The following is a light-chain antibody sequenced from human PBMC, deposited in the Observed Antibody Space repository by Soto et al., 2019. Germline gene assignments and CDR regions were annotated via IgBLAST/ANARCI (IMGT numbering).Light chain of an antibody. CDR1: QSIKNSQ. J-gene: IGKJ1*01. CDR2: GAS. CDR3: QQYESPLTWT. Sequence: IVPTQSPGAVSLIPGERVTHCWRAIQSIKNSQLAWYRQKPGQAPRLLIYGASTRATGIPDRFSGSGSGTDFTLTISRLEPEDFAVYYCQQYESPLTWTFAQRAKVDI. V-gene: IGKV3-20*01.